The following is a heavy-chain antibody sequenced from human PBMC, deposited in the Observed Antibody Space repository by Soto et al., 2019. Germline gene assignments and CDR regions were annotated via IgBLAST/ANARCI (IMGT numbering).Heavy chain of an antibody. CDR3: ARGYCSGGSCYRY. CDR2: IYYSGST. CDR1: GGSISSSSYY. Sequence: SETLSLTCTVSGGSISSSSYYWGWIRQPPGKGLEWIGSIYYSGSTYYNPSLKSRVTISVDTSKNQFSLKLSSVAAADTAVYYCARGYCSGGSCYRYWGQGSQVTVSS. J-gene: IGHJ4*02. V-gene: IGHV4-39*01. D-gene: IGHD2-15*01.